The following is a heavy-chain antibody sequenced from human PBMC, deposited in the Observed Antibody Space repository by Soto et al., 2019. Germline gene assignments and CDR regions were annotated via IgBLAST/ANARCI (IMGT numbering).Heavy chain of an antibody. J-gene: IGHJ5*02. CDR2: ISAYNGNT. Sequence: XSGKVSCKASVYTFTSYGISWVRQAPGQGLEWMGWISAYNGNTNYAQKLQGRVTMTTDTSTSTAYMELRSLRSDDTAVYYCARGDSSGYYYRWFDTWGQGTLATVSS. D-gene: IGHD3-22*01. CDR1: VYTFTSYG. V-gene: IGHV1-18*01. CDR3: ARGDSSGYYYRWFDT.